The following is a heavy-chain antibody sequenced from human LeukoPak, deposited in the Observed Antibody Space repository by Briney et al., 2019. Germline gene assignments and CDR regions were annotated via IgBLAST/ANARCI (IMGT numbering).Heavy chain of an antibody. CDR3: ARGLYDILTGYPPGADY. V-gene: IGHV1-8*01. CDR1: GYTFTGYD. CDR2: MNPNSGNT. Sequence: ASVKVSCKASGYTFTGYDINWVRQATGQGLEWMGWMNPNSGNTGYAQKFQGRVTMTRNTSISTAYMELSSLRSEDTAVYYCARGLYDILTGYPPGADYWGQGTLVTVSS. J-gene: IGHJ4*02. D-gene: IGHD3-9*01.